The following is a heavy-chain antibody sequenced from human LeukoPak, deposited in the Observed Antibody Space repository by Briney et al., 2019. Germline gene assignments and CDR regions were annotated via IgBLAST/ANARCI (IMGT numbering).Heavy chain of an antibody. V-gene: IGHV4-38-2*02. CDR2: IYHSGST. CDR3: ARHHRVYRFGDTVSYYYYYMDV. CDR1: GYSISSGNY. J-gene: IGHJ6*03. Sequence: PSETLSLTCTVSGYSISSGNYWDWIRQPPGKGLEWIGSIYHSGSTYYNPSLKSRVTISVDTSKNQFSLKLSSVTAADTAVYYCARHHRVYRFGDTVSYYYYYMDVWGKGTTVTISS. D-gene: IGHD3-10*01.